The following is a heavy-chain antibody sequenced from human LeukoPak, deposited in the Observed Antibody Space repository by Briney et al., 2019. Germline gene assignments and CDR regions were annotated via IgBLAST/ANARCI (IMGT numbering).Heavy chain of an antibody. Sequence: GGSLRLSCAASGFTFSSYAMHWVRQAPGKGLEWVAVISYDGSNKYYADSVKGRFTISRDNSKITLYLQRNSLRDEDTAVYYCARARGRGSASWFDPWGQGTLVTVSS. J-gene: IGHJ5*02. CDR3: ARARGRGSASWFDP. CDR1: GFTFSSYA. D-gene: IGHD5-12*01. V-gene: IGHV3-30*04. CDR2: ISYDGSNK.